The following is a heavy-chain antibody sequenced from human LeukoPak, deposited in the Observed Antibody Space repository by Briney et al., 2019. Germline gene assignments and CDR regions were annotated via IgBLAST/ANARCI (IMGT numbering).Heavy chain of an antibody. D-gene: IGHD2-2*01. CDR2: INSDGSIT. CDR3: ASSTQISKYADY. J-gene: IGHJ4*02. CDR1: GFTFSSYW. Sequence: GGSLRLSCAASGFTFSSYWMHWVRQAPGKGLVWASRINSDGSITTYADSVRGRFTISRDNAKSTLYLQMNSLRAEDTAVYYCASSTQISKYADYWGQGALVTVSS. V-gene: IGHV3-74*01.